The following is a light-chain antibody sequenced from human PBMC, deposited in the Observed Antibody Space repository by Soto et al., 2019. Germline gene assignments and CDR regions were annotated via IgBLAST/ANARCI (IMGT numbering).Light chain of an antibody. Sequence: DIQLTQSPSSLSASVGDTITITCRASQNIRSYLIWYQQQSAKAPNLLLYTATTLKSDVPSRFSGSGSSTDFTLTISSLVPEDFATYYCQQSYSAPPWTFGPGTKVEMK. CDR2: TAT. CDR3: QQSYSAPPWT. J-gene: IGKJ1*01. V-gene: IGKV1-39*01. CDR1: QNIRSY.